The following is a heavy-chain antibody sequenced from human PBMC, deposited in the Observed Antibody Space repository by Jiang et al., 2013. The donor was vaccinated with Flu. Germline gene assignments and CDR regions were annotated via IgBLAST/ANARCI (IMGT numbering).Heavy chain of an antibody. CDR1: GYTLTELS. V-gene: IGHV1-24*01. J-gene: IGHJ3*02. CDR2: FDPEDGET. CDR3: ATGLIESDAFDI. Sequence: FGAEVKKPGASVKVSCKVSGYTLTELSMHWVRQAPGKGLEWMGGFDPEDGETIYAQKFQGRVTMTEDTSTDTAYMELSSLRSEDTAVYYCATGLIESDAFDIWGQGTMVTVSS.